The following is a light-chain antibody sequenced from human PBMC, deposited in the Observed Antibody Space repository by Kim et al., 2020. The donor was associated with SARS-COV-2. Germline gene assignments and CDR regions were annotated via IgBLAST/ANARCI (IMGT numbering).Light chain of an antibody. Sequence: SPGEGAALSCRASQSVAGNLAWYQQKPGQAPRLLIYGSSTRVTDIPARFSGSVSGTEFTLTISSLQSEDFAVYYCQQYNDWSSITFGQGTRLEIK. CDR3: QQYNDWSSIT. CDR1: QSVAGN. CDR2: GSS. V-gene: IGKV3-15*01. J-gene: IGKJ5*01.